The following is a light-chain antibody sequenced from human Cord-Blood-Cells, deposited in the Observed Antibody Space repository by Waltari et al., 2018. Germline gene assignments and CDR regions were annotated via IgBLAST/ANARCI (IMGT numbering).Light chain of an antibody. J-gene: IGLJ3*02. CDR1: SSDVGGYNY. CDR2: DVS. V-gene: IGLV2-11*01. Sequence: QSALTQPRSVSGSPGQSVTISCTGTSSDVGGYNYVSWYQQHPGKAPKLMIYDVSKRPSGVPDRFYGSKSGNTASLTISGLQAGDEADYYCCSYAGSYTWVFGGGTKLTVL. CDR3: CSYAGSYTWV.